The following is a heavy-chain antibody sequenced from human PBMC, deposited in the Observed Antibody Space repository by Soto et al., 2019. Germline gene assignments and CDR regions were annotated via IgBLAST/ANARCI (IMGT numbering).Heavy chain of an antibody. CDR3: AGGRGWFKTV. D-gene: IGHD6-19*01. Sequence: GGSLRLSCAASGFTFTRHWMTWVRQAPGKGLELVASIKQDGSEQYYVDSVKGRFTISRDNAKNSQYLQMNSLRVEDTAVYYCAGGRGWFKTVWCQGTLVTVVS. CDR1: GFTFTRHW. V-gene: IGHV3-7*04. J-gene: IGHJ4*02. CDR2: IKQDGSEQ.